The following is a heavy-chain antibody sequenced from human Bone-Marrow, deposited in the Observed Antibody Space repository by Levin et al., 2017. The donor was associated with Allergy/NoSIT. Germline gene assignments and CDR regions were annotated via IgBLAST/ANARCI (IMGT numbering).Heavy chain of an antibody. CDR3: ARLYYYDSSGYYGSVAFDI. J-gene: IGHJ3*02. Sequence: GGSLRLSCAASGFTFSSYSMNWVRQAPGKGLEWVSSISSSSSYIYYADSVKGRFTISRDNAKNSLYLQMNSLRAEDTAVYYCARLYYYDSSGYYGSVAFDIWGQGTMVTVSS. CDR1: GFTFSSYS. V-gene: IGHV3-21*01. CDR2: ISSSSSYI. D-gene: IGHD3-22*01.